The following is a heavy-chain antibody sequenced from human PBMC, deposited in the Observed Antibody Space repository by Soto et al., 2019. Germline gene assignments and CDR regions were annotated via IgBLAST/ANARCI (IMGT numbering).Heavy chain of an antibody. V-gene: IGHV3-64*02. CDR3: ARSNHDFWSGYPQGFFDY. J-gene: IGHJ4*02. CDR1: GFTFSTYA. Sequence: SLRLSCAASGFTFSTYAMNWVRQAPGKGLEYVSAISSNGGGTFYADSVEGRFTISRDNSKNTLYLQVGSLRPEDMAVYYCARSNHDFWSGYPQGFFDYWGQGTLVTVSS. D-gene: IGHD3-3*01. CDR2: ISSNGGGT.